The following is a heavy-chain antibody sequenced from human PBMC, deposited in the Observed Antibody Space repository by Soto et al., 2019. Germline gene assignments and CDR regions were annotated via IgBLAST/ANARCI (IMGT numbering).Heavy chain of an antibody. D-gene: IGHD3-10*01. CDR2: IYPVVSDT. V-gene: IGHV5-51*01. Sequence: PGESLKISCKGSGYSFTSYWIGWVRQMPGKGLECLGIIYPVVSDTRYSPSFQGQVTISADKSISTAYLQWSSLKASDTAMYYCARLVNVLLPTTPHYFDYWGQGTLVTVSS. CDR3: ARLVNVLLPTTPHYFDY. J-gene: IGHJ4*02. CDR1: GYSFTSYW.